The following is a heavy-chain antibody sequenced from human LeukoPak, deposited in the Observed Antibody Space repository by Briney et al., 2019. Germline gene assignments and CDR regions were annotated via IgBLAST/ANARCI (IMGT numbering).Heavy chain of an antibody. V-gene: IGHV3-48*04. Sequence: GGSLRLSCAASGFTYTMDWYSMNWVRQAPGKGLEWISYISSSSSTIYDADSVKGRFTISRNNAHNLLYLQIDSLRVEDTAVYYCARDGRWINYYDGSSPVWGQGTLVTVSS. CDR1: GFTYTMDWYS. J-gene: IGHJ4*02. CDR3: ARDGRWINYYDGSSPV. D-gene: IGHD3-22*01. CDR2: ISSSSSTI.